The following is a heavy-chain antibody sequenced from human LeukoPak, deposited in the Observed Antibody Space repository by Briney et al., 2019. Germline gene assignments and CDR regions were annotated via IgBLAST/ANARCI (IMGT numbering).Heavy chain of an antibody. J-gene: IGHJ4*02. V-gene: IGHV5-51*01. CDR1: GYTFTNSW. D-gene: IGHD6-19*01. CDR2: IYPGDSDT. CDR3: ARQLGYSSGWHAFRSFDY. Sequence: GESLNISCKGSGYTFTNSWIGWVRQMPGKGLEWMGIIYPGDSDTRYSPSFQGQVTISADKSISTAYLPWSSLKASHSAMYPCARQLGYSSGWHAFRSFDYWGQGTLVTVSS.